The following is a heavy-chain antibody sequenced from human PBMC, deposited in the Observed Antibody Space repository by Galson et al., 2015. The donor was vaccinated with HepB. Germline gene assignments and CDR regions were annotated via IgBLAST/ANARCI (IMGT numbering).Heavy chain of an antibody. CDR1: GGTFSSYA. J-gene: IGHJ4*02. CDR3: AIAMDSLKFYDYVWGSYRPFDH. V-gene: IGHV1-69*13. Sequence: SVKVSCKASGGTFSSYAISWVRQAPGQGLEWMGGIIPIFGTANYAQKFQGRVTITADESTSTAYMELSSLRSEDTAVYYCAIAMDSLKFYDYVWGSYRPFDHWGQGTLVTVSA. D-gene: IGHD3-16*01. CDR2: IIPIFGTA.